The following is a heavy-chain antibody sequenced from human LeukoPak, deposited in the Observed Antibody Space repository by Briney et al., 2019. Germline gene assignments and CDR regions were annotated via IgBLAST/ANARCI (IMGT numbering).Heavy chain of an antibody. J-gene: IGHJ4*02. CDR1: GGFISSNSAY. V-gene: IGHV4-39*07. Sequence: SETLSLTCTVSGGFISSNSAYWSWIRQPPGKALEWIGNIYYSGTTYYNPSLQSRVTMSVDTSNNQFSLKLSSVTAADTAVYYCGRDRRATYYYDSSGYYSDFWGQGTLVTVSS. D-gene: IGHD3-22*01. CDR2: IYYSGTT. CDR3: GRDRRATYYYDSSGYYSDF.